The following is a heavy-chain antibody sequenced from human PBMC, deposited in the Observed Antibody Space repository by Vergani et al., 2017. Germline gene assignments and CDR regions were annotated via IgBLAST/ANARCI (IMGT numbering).Heavy chain of an antibody. Sequence: EVQLVQSGAEVKKPGESLKISCQGSGYSITNYWIAWVRLRPGKGLEWMGIIYAGDSDVRYSPSFQGQVTMSVDKSLSTAYLQWSSLKASDTATYYCAKTHDFSSLYSSYNWFDPWGQGTQVTVSS. CDR3: AKTHDFSSLYSSYNWFDP. D-gene: IGHD3-3*01. CDR1: GYSITNYW. J-gene: IGHJ5*02. CDR2: IYAGDSDV. V-gene: IGHV5-51*03.